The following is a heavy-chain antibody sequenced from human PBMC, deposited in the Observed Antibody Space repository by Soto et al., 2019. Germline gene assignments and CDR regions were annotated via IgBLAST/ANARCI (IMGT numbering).Heavy chain of an antibody. V-gene: IGHV1-69*13. Sequence: SVKVSCKASGGSFSNFGISWVRQAPGQGLEWMGGIVPVFGRPNYAQRFRGRLTITADESTSTGYMELISLRFDDTAVYYCAREGSGYNFWGQGTQVTVSS. J-gene: IGHJ4*02. D-gene: IGHD5-12*01. CDR1: GGSFSNFG. CDR3: AREGSGYNF. CDR2: IVPVFGRP.